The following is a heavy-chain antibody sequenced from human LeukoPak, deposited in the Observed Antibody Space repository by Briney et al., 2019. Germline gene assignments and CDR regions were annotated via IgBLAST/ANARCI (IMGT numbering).Heavy chain of an antibody. V-gene: IGHV1-46*01. D-gene: IGHD2-2*01. J-gene: IGHJ4*02. CDR1: GYTFSSYD. CDR2: INPSGGST. Sequence: ASVKVSCKASGYTFSSYDINWVRQATGQGLEWMGIINPSGGSTSYAQKFQGRVTMTRDMSTSTVYMELSSLRSEDTAVYYCARDRQLIRNQLLWDYWGQGTLVTVSS. CDR3: ARDRQLIRNQLLWDY.